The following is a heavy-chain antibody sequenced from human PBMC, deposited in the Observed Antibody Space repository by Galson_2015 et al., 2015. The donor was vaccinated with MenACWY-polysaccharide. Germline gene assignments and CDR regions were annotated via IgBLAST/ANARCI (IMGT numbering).Heavy chain of an antibody. CDR2: IKKDGSEK. Sequence: SLRLSCAASGFSFRSYGMHWVRQAPGKGLEWVANIKKDGSEKHYVDSVRGRFTISRDNALYLQMNSLRAEDTAVYFCARGHYGMDVWGQGTTVTVSS. V-gene: IGHV3-7*01. J-gene: IGHJ6*02. CDR3: ARGHYGMDV. CDR1: GFSFRSYG.